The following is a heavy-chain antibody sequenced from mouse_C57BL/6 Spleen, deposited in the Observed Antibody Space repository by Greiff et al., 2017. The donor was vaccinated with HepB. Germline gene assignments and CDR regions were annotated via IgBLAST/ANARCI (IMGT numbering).Heavy chain of an antibody. CDR2: IYPRSGNT. J-gene: IGHJ4*01. D-gene: IGHD1-1*01. Sequence: VQLKQSGAELARPGASVKLSCKASGYTFTSYGISWVKQRTGQGLEWIGEIYPRSGNTYYNEKFKGKATLTADKSSSTAYMELRSLTSEDSAVYFCARGTDYYGSLYAMDYWGQGTSVTVSS. CDR3: ARGTDYYGSLYAMDY. V-gene: IGHV1-81*01. CDR1: GYTFTSYG.